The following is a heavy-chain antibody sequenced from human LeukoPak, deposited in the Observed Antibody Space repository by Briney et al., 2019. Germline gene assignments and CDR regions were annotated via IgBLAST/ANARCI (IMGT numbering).Heavy chain of an antibody. Sequence: SETLSLTCAVYGGSFSGYYWSWIRQPPGKGLEWIGEINHSGSTNYNPSLKSRVTISVDTSKKQFSLKLSSVTAADTAVYYCARGGTRSYYYYYGMDVWGQGTTVTVSS. CDR2: INHSGST. V-gene: IGHV4-34*01. CDR1: GGSFSGYY. CDR3: ARGGTRSYYYYYGMDV. D-gene: IGHD2-2*01. J-gene: IGHJ6*02.